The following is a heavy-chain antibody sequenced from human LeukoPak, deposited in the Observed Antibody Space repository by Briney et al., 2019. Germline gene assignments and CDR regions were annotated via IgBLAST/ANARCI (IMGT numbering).Heavy chain of an antibody. V-gene: IGHV4-61*02. CDR3: ARERRAVAGARSWFDP. D-gene: IGHD6-19*01. Sequence: KPSETLSLTCTVSGGSISSGSYYWSWIRQPAGKELEWIGRIYTSGSTNYNPSLKSRVTISVDTSKNQFSLKLSSVTAADTAVYYCARERRAVAGARSWFDPWGQGTLVTVSS. CDR1: GGSISSGSYY. CDR2: IYTSGST. J-gene: IGHJ5*02.